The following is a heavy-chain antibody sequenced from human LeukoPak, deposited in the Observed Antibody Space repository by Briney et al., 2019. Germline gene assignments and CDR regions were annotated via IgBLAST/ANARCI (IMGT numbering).Heavy chain of an antibody. J-gene: IGHJ4*02. Sequence: SVKVPCKASGGTFSSYAISWVRQAPGQGLEWMGGIIPIFGTANYAQKFQGRVTITADESTSTAYMELSSLRSEDTAVYYCARDGGKWELLVRRQYYFDYWGQGTLVTVSS. D-gene: IGHD1-26*01. CDR1: GGTFSSYA. CDR3: ARDGGKWELLVRRQYYFDY. CDR2: IIPIFGTA. V-gene: IGHV1-69*13.